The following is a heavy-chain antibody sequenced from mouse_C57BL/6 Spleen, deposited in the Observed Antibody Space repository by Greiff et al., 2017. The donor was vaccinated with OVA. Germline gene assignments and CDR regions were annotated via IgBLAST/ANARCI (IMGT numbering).Heavy chain of an antibody. J-gene: IGHJ3*01. CDR1: GFTFSDYG. V-gene: IGHV5-17*01. CDR3: ARTANSGFAY. Sequence: EVQVVESGGGLVKPGGSLKLSCAASGFTFSDYGMHWVRQAPEKGLEWVAYISSGSSTIYYADTVKGRFTISRDNAKNTLFLQMTSLRSEDTAMYYCARTANSGFAYWGQGTLVTVSA. D-gene: IGHD1-2*01. CDR2: ISSGSSTI.